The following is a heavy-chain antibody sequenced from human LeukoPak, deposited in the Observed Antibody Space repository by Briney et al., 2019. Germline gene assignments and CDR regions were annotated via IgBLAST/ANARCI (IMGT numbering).Heavy chain of an antibody. V-gene: IGHV3-7*01. Sequence: GGSLRLSCATSGFTFSRYWMSWGRQAPGKGLEWVANIKQDGSEKYYVGSAKGRFTISRDNAKNSLYLQMNSLRAEDTAVYFCARRYGDRSYYFDYWGQGTLVTVSS. J-gene: IGHJ4*02. D-gene: IGHD4-17*01. CDR1: GFTFSRYW. CDR3: ARRYGDRSYYFDY. CDR2: IKQDGSEK.